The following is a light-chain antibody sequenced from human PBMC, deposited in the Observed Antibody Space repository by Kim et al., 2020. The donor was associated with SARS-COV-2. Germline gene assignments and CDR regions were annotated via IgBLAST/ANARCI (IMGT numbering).Light chain of an antibody. Sequence: QSALTQPASVSGSPGQSITISCTGTSSDVGGYNYVSWYQQHPGKAPKLMIYDVSKRPSGVSNRFSGSKSGNTASLTISGLQAEDEAAYYYSSYTSISTLVFGGGTQLTVL. CDR1: SSDVGGYNY. CDR2: DVS. CDR3: SSYTSISTLV. V-gene: IGLV2-14*01. J-gene: IGLJ2*01.